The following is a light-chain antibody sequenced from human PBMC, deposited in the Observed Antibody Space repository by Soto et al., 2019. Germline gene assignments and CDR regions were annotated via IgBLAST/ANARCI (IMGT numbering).Light chain of an antibody. Sequence: DIPMTQSPSTLSGSVGDRVTITCRASQSISKWVAWYQQKSGKAPKLLIFQASSLESGDPSRFSGSGSGTEFTLTISSLEPDDSATYYCQQYSSYWTFGQGTKVEI. J-gene: IGKJ1*01. CDR3: QQYSSYWT. CDR2: QAS. CDR1: QSISKW. V-gene: IGKV1-5*03.